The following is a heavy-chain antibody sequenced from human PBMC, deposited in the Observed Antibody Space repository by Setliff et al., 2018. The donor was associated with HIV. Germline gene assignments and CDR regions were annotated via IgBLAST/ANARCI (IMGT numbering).Heavy chain of an antibody. Sequence: PSETLSLTCAVSGGSISSGGYSWTWIRQPPGKGLEWIAYIFHSGRIYYNPTLKSRVTMSVDRSKNHLSLNVTSVTAADTAVYYCATGIDNFWSGYVNWGQGTLVTVSS. CDR3: ATGIDNFWSGYVN. CDR1: GGSISSGGYS. J-gene: IGHJ4*02. CDR2: IFHSGRI. D-gene: IGHD3-3*01. V-gene: IGHV4-30-2*01.